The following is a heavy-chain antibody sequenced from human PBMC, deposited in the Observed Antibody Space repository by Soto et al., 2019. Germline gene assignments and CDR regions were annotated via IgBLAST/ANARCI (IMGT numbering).Heavy chain of an antibody. V-gene: IGHV4-38-2*02. Sequence: PSETLSFTYVVSGTSISTGFNWGWIRRPPGKGLEWIGSIYHSGSTYYSPSLKSRVTLSVDTAKNQLSPKLSSVTAADTARYYCARDWGPGFYHVDSWGQGTLVTVS. CDR3: ARDWGPGFYHVDS. D-gene: IGHD3-16*01. CDR1: GTSISTGFN. CDR2: IYHSGST. J-gene: IGHJ4*02.